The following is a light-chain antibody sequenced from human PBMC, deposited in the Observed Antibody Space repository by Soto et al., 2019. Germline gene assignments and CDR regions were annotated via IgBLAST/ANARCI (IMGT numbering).Light chain of an antibody. V-gene: IGLV2-14*01. CDR3: SSYTSSKV. Sequence: QSALTQPASVSGSPGQSITISCTGTSSDVGGYNYVSWYQQHPGKAPKLMIYEVSNRPSGVSNRFSGSKSGNTASLTISGLQDEDEAYYYCSSYTSSKVFGTGTKLTVL. J-gene: IGLJ1*01. CDR2: EVS. CDR1: SSDVGGYNY.